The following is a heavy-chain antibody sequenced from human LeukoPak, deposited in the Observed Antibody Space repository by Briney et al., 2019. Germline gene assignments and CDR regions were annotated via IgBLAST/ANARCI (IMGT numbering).Heavy chain of an antibody. CDR1: GGSIVSISDY. Sequence: SETLSLTCTVSGGSIVSISDYWGWIRQPPGKGLEWIGTIYYSGNTYYNPSLKSRVTISVDTSKNQFSLKLSSVTAADTAVYYCASGSSGSYYPYYFDYWGQGTLVTVSS. J-gene: IGHJ4*02. CDR2: IYYSGNT. D-gene: IGHD1-26*01. V-gene: IGHV4-39*01. CDR3: ASGSSGSYYPYYFDY.